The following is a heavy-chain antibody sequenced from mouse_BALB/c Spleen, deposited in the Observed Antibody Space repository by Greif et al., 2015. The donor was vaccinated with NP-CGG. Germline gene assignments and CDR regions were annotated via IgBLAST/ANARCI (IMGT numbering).Heavy chain of an antibody. V-gene: IGHV1-7*01. Sequence: QVQLKESGAELAKPGASVKMSCKASGYTFTSYWMHWVKQRPGQGLEWIGYINPSTGYTEYNQKFKDKATLTADKSSSTAYMQLSSLTSEDSAVYYCARGRGGKDWFAYWGQGTLVTVSA. CDR1: GYTFTSYW. CDR2: INPSTGYT. D-gene: IGHD1-1*02. CDR3: ARGRGGKDWFAY. J-gene: IGHJ3*01.